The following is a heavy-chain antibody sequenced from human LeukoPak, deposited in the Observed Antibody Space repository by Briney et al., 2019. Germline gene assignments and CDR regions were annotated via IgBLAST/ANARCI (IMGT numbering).Heavy chain of an antibody. CDR1: GFTVSSNY. V-gene: IGHV3-66*01. D-gene: IGHD2-2*01. CDR3: ERGARYCSSTSCYSDDAFDI. CDR2: IYSGGST. Sequence: GGSMRRSCAASGFTVSSNYMSWVRQAPVKGLESVAVIYSGGSTYDADSVKGRFTISRDNSKNTLNLQMKSLSAEDTAVYHCERGARYCSSTSCYSDDAFDIWGQGTMVTVSS. J-gene: IGHJ3*02.